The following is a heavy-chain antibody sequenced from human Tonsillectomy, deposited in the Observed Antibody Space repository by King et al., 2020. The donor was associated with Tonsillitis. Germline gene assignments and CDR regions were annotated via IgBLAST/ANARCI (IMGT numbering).Heavy chain of an antibody. J-gene: IGHJ6*03. D-gene: IGHD2-15*01. CDR1: GGSISTYY. CDR3: ARESGRYCSGGSCTYYYLDV. CDR2: IYYSGST. Sequence: QLQESGPGLVKPSETLSLTCTVSGGSISTYYWSWIRQPPGKGLEWIGYIYYSGSTNYNPSLKSRVTISLDTSKNQFSLKLSSATAADTAVYYCARESGRYCSGGSCTYYYLDVWGKGTTVTVSS. V-gene: IGHV4-59*01.